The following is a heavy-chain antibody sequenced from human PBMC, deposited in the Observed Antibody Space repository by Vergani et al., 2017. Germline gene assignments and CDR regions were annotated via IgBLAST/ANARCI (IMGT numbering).Heavy chain of an antibody. CDR3: ARVQRWLQYRVRAFDI. D-gene: IGHD5-24*01. J-gene: IGHJ3*02. V-gene: IGHV4-59*01. CDR1: GGSISSYY. CDR2: IYYSGST. Sequence: QVQLQESGPGLVKPSETLSLTCTVSGGSISSYYWSWIRQPPGKGLEWIGYIYYSGSTNYNPSLKSRVTISVDTSKNQFSLKLSSVTAADTAVYYCARVQRWLQYRVRAFDIWGQGTMVTVSS.